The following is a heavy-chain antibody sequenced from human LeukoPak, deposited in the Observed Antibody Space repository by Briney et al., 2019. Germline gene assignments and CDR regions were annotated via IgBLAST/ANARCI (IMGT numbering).Heavy chain of an antibody. V-gene: IGHV1-18*01. D-gene: IGHD4-17*01. CDR2: ISAYNGNT. CDR3: ARDWVYYGDYQDHAFDI. Sequence: ASVKISCKASGYTFTSYGISWVRQAPGQGPEWMGWISAYNGNTNYAQKLQGRVTMTTDTSTSTAYMELRSLRSDDTAVYYCARDWVYYGDYQDHAFDIWGQGTMVTVSS. J-gene: IGHJ3*02. CDR1: GYTFTSYG.